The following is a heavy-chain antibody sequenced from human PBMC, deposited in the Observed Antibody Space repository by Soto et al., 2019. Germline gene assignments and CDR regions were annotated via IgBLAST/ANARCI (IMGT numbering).Heavy chain of an antibody. D-gene: IGHD5-12*01. CDR3: ASEALGSFVMDV. CDR1: GFTFSSYW. CDR2: INSDGSST. Sequence: GGSLRLSCAASGFTFSSYWMHWVRQAPGKGLVWVSRINSDGSSTSYADSVKGRFTISRDNAKSTLYLQMNSLRAEDTAVYYYASEALGSFVMDVWGKGTTVTVSS. J-gene: IGHJ6*03. V-gene: IGHV3-74*01.